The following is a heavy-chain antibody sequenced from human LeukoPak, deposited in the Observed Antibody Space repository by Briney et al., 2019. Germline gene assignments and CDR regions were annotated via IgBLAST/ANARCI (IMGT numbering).Heavy chain of an antibody. Sequence: SETLSLTCTVSGGSISSYYWSWIRQPPGKGLEWIGYIYYSGSTNYNPSLKSRVTISVDTSKNQFSLKLSSVTAADTAVYYCAGYYSYYDSSGFDYWGQGTLVTVSS. V-gene: IGHV4-59*08. CDR2: IYYSGST. CDR1: GGSISSYY. CDR3: AGYYSYYDSSGFDY. J-gene: IGHJ4*02. D-gene: IGHD3-22*01.